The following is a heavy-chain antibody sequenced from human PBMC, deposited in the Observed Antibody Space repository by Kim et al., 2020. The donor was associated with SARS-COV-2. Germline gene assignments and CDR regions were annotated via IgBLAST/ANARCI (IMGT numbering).Heavy chain of an antibody. D-gene: IGHD2-8*02. Sequence: GGSLRLSCAASGFSFNTYWMNWVRQAPGKGLEWVASISPDGSETYLVDSVNGRFIISRDNAKNSVYLQMNGLSPDDTAVYYCGRDGRPPGLFFDNWGQGTLVTVSS. CDR2: ISPDGSET. J-gene: IGHJ4*02. CDR1: GFSFNTYW. V-gene: IGHV3-7*03. CDR3: GRDGRPPGLFFDN.